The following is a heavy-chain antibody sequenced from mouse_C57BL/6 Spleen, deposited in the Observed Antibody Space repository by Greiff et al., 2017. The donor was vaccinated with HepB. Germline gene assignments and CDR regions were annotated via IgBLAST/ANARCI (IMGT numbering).Heavy chain of an antibody. J-gene: IGHJ4*01. CDR3: ARSINWEYSYAMDY. Sequence: EVQLVESGPELVKPGASVKISCKASGYSFTGYYMNWVKQSPEKSLEWIGEINPSTGGTTYNQKFKAKATLTVDKSSSTAYMQLKSLTSEDAAVYYCARSINWEYSYAMDYWGQGTSVTVSS. D-gene: IGHD4-1*01. V-gene: IGHV1-42*01. CDR1: GYSFTGYY. CDR2: INPSTGGT.